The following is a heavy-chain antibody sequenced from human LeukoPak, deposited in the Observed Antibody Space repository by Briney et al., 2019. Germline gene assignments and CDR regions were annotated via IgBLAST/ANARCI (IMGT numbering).Heavy chain of an antibody. CDR1: GFTFSTYR. CDR2: ISSSSSYI. V-gene: IGHV3-21*01. CDR3: ARDEGYFQH. Sequence: GGSLRLSCVGTGFTFSTYRMNWVRRAPGKGLEWVSSISSSSSYIYYADSVKGRITISRDNAKNSLYLQMNSLRVEDTAVYYCARDEGYFQHWGQGTLVTVSS. J-gene: IGHJ1*01.